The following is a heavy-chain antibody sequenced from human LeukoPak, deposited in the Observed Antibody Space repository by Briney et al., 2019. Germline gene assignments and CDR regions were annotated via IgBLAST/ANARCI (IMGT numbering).Heavy chain of an antibody. CDR3: ARDTLWSGTFDY. J-gene: IGHJ4*02. CDR2: IYYSGST. Sequence: SESLSLTCTVSGGSISSSGYYWGWIRQTPGKGLEWIGYIYYSGSTNYNPSLKSRVTISVDTSKNQFSLKLSSVTAADTAVYCCARDTLWSGTFDYWGQGTLVTVSS. V-gene: IGHV4-61*08. D-gene: IGHD3-10*01. CDR1: GGSISSSGYY.